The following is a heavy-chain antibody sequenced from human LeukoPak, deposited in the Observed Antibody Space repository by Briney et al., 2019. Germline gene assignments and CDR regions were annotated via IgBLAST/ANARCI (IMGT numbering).Heavy chain of an antibody. D-gene: IGHD3-22*01. Sequence: GESLKISCKGSGYSFTSYWIGWVRQTPGKGLEWMGIIYPGDSDTRYSPSFQGQVTISADKSISTAYLQWSSLKASDTAMYYCARANYDSSGYPPDAFDIWGQGTMVTVSS. J-gene: IGHJ3*02. CDR1: GYSFTSYW. CDR2: IYPGDSDT. V-gene: IGHV5-51*01. CDR3: ARANYDSSGYPPDAFDI.